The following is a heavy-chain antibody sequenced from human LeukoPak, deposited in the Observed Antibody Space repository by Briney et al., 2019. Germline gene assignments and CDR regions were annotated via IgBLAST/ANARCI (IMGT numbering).Heavy chain of an antibody. V-gene: IGHV4-38-2*02. CDR3: AREPYSSSWYFDY. J-gene: IGHJ4*02. CDR2: IYHSGST. D-gene: IGHD6-13*01. CDR1: GYSISSGYY. Sequence: PSETLSLTCNVSGYSISSGYYWGWIRQPPGKGLEWIGSIYHSGSTYYNPSLKSRVTISVDTSKNQFFLKLSSVTAADTAVYYCAREPYSSSWYFDYWGQGTLVTVSS.